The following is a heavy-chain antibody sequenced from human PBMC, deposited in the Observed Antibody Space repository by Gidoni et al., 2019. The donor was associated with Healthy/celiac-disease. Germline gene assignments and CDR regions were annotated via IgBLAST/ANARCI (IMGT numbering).Heavy chain of an antibody. CDR1: GFPFSNDW. V-gene: IGHV3-15*01. CDR3: TTDFTHDYYYYGMDV. Sequence: EVQLVESGGGLVKPGGSLRLSCAASGFPFSNDWMRWVRQAPGKGLGWVGRIKSKADGGTTDYAAPVKGRFTISRDDSKNTLYLQMNSLKTDDTAVYYCTTDFTHDYYYYGMDVWGQGTTVTVSS. CDR2: IKSKADGGTT. J-gene: IGHJ6*02.